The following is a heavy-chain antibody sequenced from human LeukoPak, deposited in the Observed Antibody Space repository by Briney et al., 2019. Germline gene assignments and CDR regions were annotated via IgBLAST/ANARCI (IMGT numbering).Heavy chain of an antibody. CDR3: ARGGQGDGYSADEAFDI. V-gene: IGHV6-1*01. Sequence: SQTLSLTCAISGDSVSSDSSWNWIRQSPSRGLEWLGRTYYRSKWYNDYVVSVKSRININPDTSKNQFSLQLNSVTPEDTAVYYCARGGQGDGYSADEAFDIWGQGTMVTVS. J-gene: IGHJ3*02. CDR1: GDSVSSDSS. CDR2: TYYRSKWYN. D-gene: IGHD5-18*01.